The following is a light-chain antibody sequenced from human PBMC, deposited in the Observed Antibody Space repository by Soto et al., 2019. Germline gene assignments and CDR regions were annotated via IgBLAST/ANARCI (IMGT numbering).Light chain of an antibody. CDR3: QQYDSYSWT. CDR2: DVS. J-gene: IGKJ1*01. CDR1: QSVSNW. V-gene: IGKV1-5*01. Sequence: DIQMTQSPSTLSASVGERVTITCRASQSVSNWLAWYQQKPGKAPNLLIYDVSSLESGVPSRFSDSGSGTEFILTISSLQPDDFATYYCQQYDSYSWTFGQGTKVEMK.